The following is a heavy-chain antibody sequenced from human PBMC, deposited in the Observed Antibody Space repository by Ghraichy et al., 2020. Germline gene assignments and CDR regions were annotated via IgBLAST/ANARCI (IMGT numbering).Heavy chain of an antibody. CDR1: GDSVSSNV. CDR2: ISTNGNT. J-gene: IGHJ5*02. D-gene: IGHD3-10*01. Sequence: SETLSLTCSVSGDSVSSNVWAWIRQSPEKGLEWIGYISTNGNTNYNPSLKSRSIISVDSSKNQVSLTLNSVTAADTAVYYCARRLRGSGSYSPWGQGILVSVSS. CDR3: ARRLRGSGSYSP. V-gene: IGHV4-4*08.